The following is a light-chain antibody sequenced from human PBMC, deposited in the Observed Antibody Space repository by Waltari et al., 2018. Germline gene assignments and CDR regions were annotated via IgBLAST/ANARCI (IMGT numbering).Light chain of an antibody. CDR2: DAS. J-gene: IGKJ5*01. CDR1: QSVSSY. V-gene: IGKV3-11*01. Sequence: EIVLTQSPATLSLSPGERATLSCRASQSVSSYLAWYQQKPGQAPRLLNYDASNRATGIPARFSGSGSGTDFTFTISSLEPEDFAVYYCQQRSNWPLITFGQGTRLEIK. CDR3: QQRSNWPLIT.